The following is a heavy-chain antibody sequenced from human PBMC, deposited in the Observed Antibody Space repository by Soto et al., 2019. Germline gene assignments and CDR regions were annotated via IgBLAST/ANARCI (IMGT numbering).Heavy chain of an antibody. Sequence: GGTLRLSCAASGFTFSSYAMSWVRQAPGKGLEWVSAISGSGGSTYYADSVKGRFTISRDNSKNTLYLQMNSLRAEDRAVYYCAKRNDFWSGYYTLDYWGQGTLVTVSS. V-gene: IGHV3-23*01. J-gene: IGHJ4*02. CDR2: ISGSGGST. CDR1: GFTFSSYA. D-gene: IGHD3-3*01. CDR3: AKRNDFWSGYYTLDY.